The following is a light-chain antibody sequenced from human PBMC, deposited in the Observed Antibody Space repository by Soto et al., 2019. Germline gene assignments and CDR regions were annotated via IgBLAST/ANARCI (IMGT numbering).Light chain of an antibody. Sequence: HSALTQPASVSGSPGQSITISCTGTSSDVGGYNYVSWYQQHPGKAPKLMIYDVSNRPSGVSNRFSGSKSGNTASLTISGLQAEDEADYYCSSYTSSNPYVFGTGTKVTVL. V-gene: IGLV2-14*01. J-gene: IGLJ1*01. CDR2: DVS. CDR3: SSYTSSNPYV. CDR1: SSDVGGYNY.